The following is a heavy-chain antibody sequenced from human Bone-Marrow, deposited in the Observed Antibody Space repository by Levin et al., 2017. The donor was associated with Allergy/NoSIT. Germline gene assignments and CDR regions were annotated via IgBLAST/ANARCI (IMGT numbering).Heavy chain of an antibody. V-gene: IGHV4-38-2*01. CDR1: GYSINSAYS. CDR3: ASMTTVTKTYYFDY. CDR2: IYSTDNT. Sequence: ESLKISCDVSGYSINSAYSWGWVRQPPGKGLEWIGNIYSTDNTYYSPSLKSRVTISKRPSKNQFSLKLTSVTAADTAVYYCASMTTVTKTYYFDYWGQGTLVTVSS. J-gene: IGHJ4*02. D-gene: IGHD4-17*01.